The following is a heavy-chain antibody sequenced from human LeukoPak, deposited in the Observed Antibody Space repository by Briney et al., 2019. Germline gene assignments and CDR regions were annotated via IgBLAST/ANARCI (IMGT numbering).Heavy chain of an antibody. CDR1: GFTFSSYS. CDR2: IGGLGSST. Sequence: PGGSLRLSCAASGFTFSSYSMNWVRQAPGKGLEWVSAIGGLGSSTYYGDSVRGRFTISRDNSKNTVYLQMDSLRVEDTAVYYCARDPGVVALHYFDFWGQGTLITVSS. CDR3: ARDPGVVALHYFDF. D-gene: IGHD3-3*01. J-gene: IGHJ4*02. V-gene: IGHV3-23*01.